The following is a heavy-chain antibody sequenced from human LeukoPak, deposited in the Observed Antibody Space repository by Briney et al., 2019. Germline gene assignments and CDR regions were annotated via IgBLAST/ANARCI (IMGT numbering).Heavy chain of an antibody. D-gene: IGHD6-13*01. CDR3: AVGMGIEPPNGGEDYFDY. CDR1: GGSTRSSANY. Sequence: SETLSLTCTVSGGSTRSSANYWGWIRQPPGKGLEWIGSIYYSGNTYYNPSLKSRVIISADTSKSHFSLQLSSVTAADAAVYYCAVGMGIEPPNGGEDYFDYWGQGTLVTVSS. J-gene: IGHJ4*02. CDR2: IYYSGNT. V-gene: IGHV4-39*02.